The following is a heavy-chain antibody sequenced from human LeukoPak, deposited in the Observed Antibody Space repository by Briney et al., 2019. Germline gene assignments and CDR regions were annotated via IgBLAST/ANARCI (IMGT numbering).Heavy chain of an antibody. CDR3: ARGRGGGYNRAFDI. Sequence: VASVKVSCKASGGTFSSYAISWVRQAPGQGLEWMGGIIPIFGTANYAQKFQGRVTITTDESTSTAYMELSSLRSEDTAVYYCARGRGGGYNRAFDIWGQGTMVTVSS. CDR2: IIPIFGTA. J-gene: IGHJ3*02. CDR1: GGTFSSYA. D-gene: IGHD5-24*01. V-gene: IGHV1-69*05.